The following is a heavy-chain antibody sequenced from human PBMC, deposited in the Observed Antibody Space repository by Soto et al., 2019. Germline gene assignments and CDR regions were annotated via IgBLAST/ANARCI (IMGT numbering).Heavy chain of an antibody. CDR3: AKGGGAPGYPIDY. J-gene: IGHJ4*02. CDR2: ISYDGSKR. CDR1: GFTFGNYA. D-gene: IGHD3-9*01. V-gene: IGHV3-30*18. Sequence: QVQLVQSGGGVVQPGKSLRLSCVGSGFTFGNYAMYWVRQTPGKGLEWVAFISYDGSKRYHADSVKGQFTISRDNHTKTVYLQMDSLRPEDTAVYYCAKGGGAPGYPIDYWGQGTLVTVSS.